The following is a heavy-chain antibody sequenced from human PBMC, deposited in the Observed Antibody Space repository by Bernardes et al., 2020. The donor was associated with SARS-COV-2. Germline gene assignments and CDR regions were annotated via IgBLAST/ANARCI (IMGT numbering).Heavy chain of an antibody. V-gene: IGHV1-2*02. CDR1: GYIFSAHY. CDR2: INTKSGGT. CDR3: ARGTGTSWFDY. D-gene: IGHD3-10*01. J-gene: IGHJ5*01. Sequence: ASVKVSCKSSGYIFSAHYMHWVRQAPGQGLEWMGWINTKSGGTKYTQEFQGRVTLTRDTSISAAYMELTSLRSDDTAVYYCARGTGTSWFDYWGQGALVTGSA.